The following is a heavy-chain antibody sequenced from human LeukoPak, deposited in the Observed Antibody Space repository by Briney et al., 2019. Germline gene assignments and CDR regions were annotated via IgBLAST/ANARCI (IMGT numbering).Heavy chain of an antibody. J-gene: IGHJ4*02. CDR3: ASGDYYGSGDYNDY. Sequence: SVKVSCKASGGTLSSYAISWVRQAPGQGLEWMGRIIPILGIANYAQKFQGRVTITADKSTSTAYMELSSLRSEDTAVYYCASGDYYGSGDYNDYWGQGTLVTVSS. CDR2: IIPILGIA. CDR1: GGTLSSYA. V-gene: IGHV1-69*04. D-gene: IGHD3-10*01.